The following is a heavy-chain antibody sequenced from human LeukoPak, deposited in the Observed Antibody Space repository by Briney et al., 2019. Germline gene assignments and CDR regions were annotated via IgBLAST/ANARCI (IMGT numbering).Heavy chain of an antibody. CDR2: IYHSGST. Sequence: SETLSLTCAVSGYSISSGYYWGWIRQPPGKGLEWIGSIYHSGSTYYNPSLRGRDTISVDTSKNQFSLKLSSVTAADTAVYYCARRGYYDSSGSGSYWYFDLWGRDTLVTVSS. D-gene: IGHD3-22*01. CDR3: ARRGYYDSSGSGSYWYFDL. CDR1: GYSISSGYY. V-gene: IGHV4-38-2*01. J-gene: IGHJ2*01.